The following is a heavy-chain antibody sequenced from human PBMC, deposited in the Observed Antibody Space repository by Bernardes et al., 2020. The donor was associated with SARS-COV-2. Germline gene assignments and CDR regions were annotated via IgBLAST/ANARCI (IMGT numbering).Heavy chain of an antibody. J-gene: IGHJ5*02. Sequence: GGSLRLSCAASGFTLSTYAMHWVRQAPGKGLEWVALISYDGSNKYYADSVKGRFTISRDNSKNTLYLQMNSLRVDDTATYYCAKLPSIQLWAGNNWFDPWGQGIPVTVSS. D-gene: IGHD5-18*01. V-gene: IGHV3-30-3*02. CDR2: ISYDGSNK. CDR1: GFTLSTYA. CDR3: AKLPSIQLWAGNNWFDP.